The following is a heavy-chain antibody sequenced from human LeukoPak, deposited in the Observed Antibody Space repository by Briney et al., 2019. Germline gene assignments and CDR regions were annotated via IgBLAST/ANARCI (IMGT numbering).Heavy chain of an antibody. D-gene: IGHD6-19*01. Sequence: GGSLRLSCAASGFIFSSYGMHWVRQAPGKGLEWVAFIRYDGSNKYYADSVKGRFTISRDNSKNTLYLQMNSLRAEDTAVYYCAKDGSDIAVAGTQIHYYYYYMDVWGKGTTVTISS. J-gene: IGHJ6*03. V-gene: IGHV3-30*02. CDR3: AKDGSDIAVAGTQIHYYYYYMDV. CDR2: IRYDGSNK. CDR1: GFIFSSYG.